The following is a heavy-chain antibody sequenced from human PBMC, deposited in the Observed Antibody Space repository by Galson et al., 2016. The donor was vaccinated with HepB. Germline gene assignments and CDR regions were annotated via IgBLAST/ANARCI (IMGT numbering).Heavy chain of an antibody. CDR1: GFTFGDFV. J-gene: IGHJ4*02. V-gene: IGHV3-49*03. D-gene: IGHD3-22*01. CDR3: TSPYGYYYDSGGYYAY. CDR2: IRSKTYGGTT. Sequence: SLRLSCAASGFTFGDFVMSWFRQAPGKGLEWVGFIRSKTYGGTTEYAASVKGRFTISRDDSKSIAYLQMNSLKTEDTAVYYCTSPYGYYYDSGGYYAYWGQGTLVTVSS.